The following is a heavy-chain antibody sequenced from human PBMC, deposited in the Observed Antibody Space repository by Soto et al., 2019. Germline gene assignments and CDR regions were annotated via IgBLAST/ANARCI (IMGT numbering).Heavy chain of an antibody. Sequence: TESPRRTCTVTGGSISSYYWGSILQPAGKGLEWIGRIYTSGSTNYNPSLKSRVTMSVDTSKNQFPLKLSAVTAADTVLYYCARGTYSSIDYWGQGTLVTGS. CDR1: GGSISSYY. J-gene: IGHJ4*02. D-gene: IGHD6-13*01. CDR2: IYTSGST. V-gene: IGHV4-4*07. CDR3: ARGTYSSIDY.